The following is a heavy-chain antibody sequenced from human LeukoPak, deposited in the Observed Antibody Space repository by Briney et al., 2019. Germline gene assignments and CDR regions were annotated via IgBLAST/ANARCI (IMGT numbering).Heavy chain of an antibody. D-gene: IGHD1-1*01. CDR3: ATWAFYHNLDV. Sequence: PGGPLRLSCAASGFNIGPYAMYWVRQGPGRGLEWVSVIKADGSGTFYSDSVRGRFTTSRDNSKNSLYLQMSSLTSVDTALYYCATWAFYHNLDVWGQGTTVAVSS. V-gene: IGHV3-43*02. J-gene: IGHJ6*02. CDR1: GFNIGPYA. CDR2: IKADGSGT.